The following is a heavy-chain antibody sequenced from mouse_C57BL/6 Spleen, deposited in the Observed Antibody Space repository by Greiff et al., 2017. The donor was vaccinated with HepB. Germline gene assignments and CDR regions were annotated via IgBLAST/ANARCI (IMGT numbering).Heavy chain of an antibody. CDR3: ARQGITTVVYWYFDV. J-gene: IGHJ1*03. Sequence: EVQRVESGGDLVKPGGSLKLSCAASGFTFSSYGMSWVRQTPDKRLEWVATISSGGSYTYYPDSVKGRFTISRDNAKNTLYLQMSSLKSEDTAMYYCARQGITTVVYWYFDVWGTGTTVTVSS. D-gene: IGHD1-1*01. V-gene: IGHV5-6*01. CDR1: GFTFSSYG. CDR2: ISSGGSYT.